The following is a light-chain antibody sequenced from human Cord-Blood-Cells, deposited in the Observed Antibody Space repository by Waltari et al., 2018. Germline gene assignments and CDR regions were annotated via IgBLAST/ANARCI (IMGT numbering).Light chain of an antibody. CDR2: AAS. CDR1: QSISSY. V-gene: IGKV1-39*01. J-gene: IGKJ4*01. CDR3: QQSYSTPRGLT. Sequence: DIQMTQSPSSLSASVGDRVTITYRASQSISSYLNWYQQKPGKAPKLLIYAASSLQSGVPSRFSGSGSGTDFTLTISSLQPEDFATYYCQQSYSTPRGLTFGGGTKVEIK.